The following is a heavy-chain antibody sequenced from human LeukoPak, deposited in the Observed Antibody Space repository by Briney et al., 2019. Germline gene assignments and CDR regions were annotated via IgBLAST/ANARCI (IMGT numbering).Heavy chain of an antibody. CDR1: GFTFDDYA. D-gene: IGHD5-12*01. CDR2: ISWTSGYI. J-gene: IGHJ4*02. Sequence: GGSLRLSCAASGFTFDDYAMHWVRQAPGKGLEWVSGISWTSGYIGYADSVKGRFTISRDNAKNYLYLQMNSLRAEDMALYYCAKDSGGYSGYATGSYFDSWGQGTLVTVSS. CDR3: AKDSGGYSGYATGSYFDS. V-gene: IGHV3-9*03.